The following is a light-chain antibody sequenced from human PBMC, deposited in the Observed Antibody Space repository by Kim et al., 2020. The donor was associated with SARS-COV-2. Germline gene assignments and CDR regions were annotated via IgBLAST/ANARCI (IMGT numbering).Light chain of an antibody. CDR2: HAS. CDR3: QQYEKTPPIT. Sequence: PGGKATPACRTSQSVDSRYFAWYQQKPGKAPRILLLHASSRATGIPDRMIGSRSETEFTLAISRLEPEDFAIFYCQQYEKTPPITFGEGTRLEIK. V-gene: IGKV3-20*01. CDR1: QSVDSRY. J-gene: IGKJ5*01.